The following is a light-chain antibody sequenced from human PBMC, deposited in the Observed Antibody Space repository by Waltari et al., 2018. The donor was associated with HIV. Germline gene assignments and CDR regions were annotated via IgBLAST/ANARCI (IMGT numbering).Light chain of an antibody. V-gene: IGLV3-25*03. Sequence: SYELTQPPLVSVSPGQPARITCSGDALQKQYAYWYQPKPGQAPVLVIYKDSDRTSGIPERFAGASSGTTVTLTISGVQAEDEADYYGQSADSSGTLYVFGTGTKVTVL. CDR1: ALQKQY. CDR3: QSADSSGTLYV. CDR2: KDS. J-gene: IGLJ1*01.